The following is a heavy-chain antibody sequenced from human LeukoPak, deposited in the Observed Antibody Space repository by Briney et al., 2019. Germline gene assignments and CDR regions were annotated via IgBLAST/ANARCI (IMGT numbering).Heavy chain of an antibody. Sequence: GGSLRLSCAASGFTFSDHYMDWVRQAPGEGLEWVGRSRNKANSYPTEYAASVKGRFTISRDDSKHSVHLQLNSLKTEDTAVYYCVRASSNYYSDYWGQGTLVTVSS. CDR2: SRNKANSYPT. V-gene: IGHV3-72*01. D-gene: IGHD3-16*02. J-gene: IGHJ4*02. CDR3: VRASSNYYSDY. CDR1: GFTFSDHY.